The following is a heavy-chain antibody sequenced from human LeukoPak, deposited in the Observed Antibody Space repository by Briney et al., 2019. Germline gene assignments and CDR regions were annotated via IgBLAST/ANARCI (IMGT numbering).Heavy chain of an antibody. Sequence: PGGSLRLSRAASGFTFSSYAMHWVRQAPGKGLEWVAVISYDGSNKYYADSVKGRFTISRDNSKNTLYLQMNGLRGEDRAVFYCARDALDGYGDYGAFDYWGQGTLVTVSS. D-gene: IGHD4-17*01. CDR3: ARDALDGYGDYGAFDY. CDR1: GFTFSSYA. V-gene: IGHV3-30-3*01. J-gene: IGHJ4*02. CDR2: ISYDGSNK.